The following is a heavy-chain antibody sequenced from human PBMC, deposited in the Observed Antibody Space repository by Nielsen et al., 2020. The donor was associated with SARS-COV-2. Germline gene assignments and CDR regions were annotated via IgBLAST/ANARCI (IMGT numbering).Heavy chain of an antibody. D-gene: IGHD4-17*01. CDR3: ARDQTTVTGAEYYPH. J-gene: IGHJ1*01. V-gene: IGHV3-7*01. Sequence: GESLKISCAASGFTFSSLWMSWVRQVPGKGLEWVADIKPDGSEKFYVDSVKGRFTISRDNAKNSMSLQMNSLRVEDTAVYYCARDQTTVTGAEYYPHWGHGTLITVSS. CDR2: IKPDGSEK. CDR1: GFTFSSLW.